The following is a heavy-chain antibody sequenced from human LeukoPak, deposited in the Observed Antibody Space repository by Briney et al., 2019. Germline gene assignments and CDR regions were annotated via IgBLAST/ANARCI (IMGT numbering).Heavy chain of an antibody. V-gene: IGHV3-9*01. D-gene: IGHD6-19*01. CDR2: ISWNSGSI. CDR1: GFTFVDYA. CDR3: AKDIASSGWEYYFDY. J-gene: IGHJ4*02. Sequence: GGSLRLSCAASGFTFVDYAMHWVRQTPGKGLAWVSGISWNSGSIGYADSVKGRFTISRDNAKNSLYLQMNSLRAEDTALYYCAKDIASSGWEYYFDYWGQGTLVTVSS.